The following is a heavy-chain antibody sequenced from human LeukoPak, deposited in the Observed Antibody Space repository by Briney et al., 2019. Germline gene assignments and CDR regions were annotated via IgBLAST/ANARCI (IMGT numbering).Heavy chain of an antibody. V-gene: IGHV3-20*04. D-gene: IGHD6-13*01. Sequence: GGSLPLSCPASGFTFDYYVMSWVRPAQGKLLISISGINWNGGSTGYADSVKGRFTISRDNAKNSLYLQMNSLRAEDTALYYCARTGIAAAGPFDYWGQGTLVTVSS. CDR2: INWNGGST. CDR3: ARTGIAAAGPFDY. CDR1: GFTFDYYV. J-gene: IGHJ4*02.